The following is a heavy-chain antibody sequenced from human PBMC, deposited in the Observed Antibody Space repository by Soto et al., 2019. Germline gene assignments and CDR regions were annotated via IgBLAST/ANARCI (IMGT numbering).Heavy chain of an antibody. D-gene: IGHD2-2*01. CDR1: GFTFSSYA. V-gene: IGHV3-23*01. CDR2: ISGSGGST. J-gene: IGHJ4*02. Sequence: LRLSCAASGFTFSSYAMTWVRQAPGKGLEWVSAISGSGGSTYYADFVNGRFTISRDNSKNTLYLQMNSLRAEDTAVYYCAKDLVSVDSYYFDYWGQGTLVTVLL. CDR3: AKDLVSVDSYYFDY.